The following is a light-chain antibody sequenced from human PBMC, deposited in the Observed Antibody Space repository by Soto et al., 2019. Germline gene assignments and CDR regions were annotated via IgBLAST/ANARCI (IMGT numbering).Light chain of an antibody. Sequence: MTQSPSTLSPSEGDRVTITCRASQSISSWLAWYQQKPGKAPKLLIYDASSLESGVPSRFSGSGSGTEFTLTITSLQPDDFATYYCQQYNSYPWPFG. CDR2: DAS. CDR1: QSISSW. V-gene: IGKV1-5*01. J-gene: IGKJ1*01. CDR3: QQYNSYPWP.